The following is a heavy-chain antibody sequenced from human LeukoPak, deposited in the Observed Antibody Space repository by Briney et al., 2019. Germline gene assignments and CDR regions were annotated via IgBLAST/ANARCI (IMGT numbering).Heavy chain of an antibody. J-gene: IGHJ4*02. V-gene: IGHV4-34*01. D-gene: IGHD3-9*01. CDR2: INHSGST. Sequence: SETLSLTCAVYGGSFSGYYWSWIRQPPGKGLEWMGEINHSGSTNYNPSPKSRVTISVDTSKNQFSLKLSSVTAADTAVYYCARGIQPNYDILTGFDYWGQGTLVTVSS. CDR3: ARGIQPNYDILTGFDY. CDR1: GGSFSGYY.